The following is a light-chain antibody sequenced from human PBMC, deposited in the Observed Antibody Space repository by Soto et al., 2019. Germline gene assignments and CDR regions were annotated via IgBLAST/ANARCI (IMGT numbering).Light chain of an antibody. CDR1: QSVSSSY. V-gene: IGKV3-20*01. CDR2: GAS. CDR3: QQYGSLSWT. J-gene: IGKJ1*01. Sequence: EIVLTQSPGTLSLSPGERATLSYRASQSVSSSYLAWYQQKPGQAPRLLIFGASGRATCIPDSFSGSGSGTDFTLTISRLEPEDFAVYYCQQYGSLSWTFGQGTKVDIK.